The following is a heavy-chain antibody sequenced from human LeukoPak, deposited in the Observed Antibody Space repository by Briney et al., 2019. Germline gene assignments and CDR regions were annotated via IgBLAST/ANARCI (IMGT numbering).Heavy chain of an antibody. D-gene: IGHD6-13*01. CDR3: AREYSSSWSPYYYYYYYMDV. CDR2: ISAYNGNT. Sequence: ASVKVSCKASGYTLTSYGISWVRQAPGQGLEWMGWISAYNGNTNYAQKLQGRVTMTTGTSTSTAYMELRSLRSDDTAVYYCAREYSSSWSPYYYYYYYMDVWGKGTTVTVSS. V-gene: IGHV1-18*01. J-gene: IGHJ6*03. CDR1: GYTLTSYG.